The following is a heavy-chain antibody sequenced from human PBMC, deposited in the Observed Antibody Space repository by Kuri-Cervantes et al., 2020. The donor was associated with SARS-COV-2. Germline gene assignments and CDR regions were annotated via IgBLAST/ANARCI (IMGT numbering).Heavy chain of an antibody. V-gene: IGHV3-30*03. CDR1: GFTFSSYG. CDR3: ARESRYSLGFRGYFQH. CDR2: ISYDGSNK. J-gene: IGHJ1*01. D-gene: IGHD5-18*01. Sequence: GESLKISCAASGFTFSSYGMHWVRQAPGKGLEWVAVISYDGSNKYSGDSVKGRFTISRDNSKNTLYLQMNSLRAEDTAVYYCARESRYSLGFRGYFQHWGQGTLVTVSS.